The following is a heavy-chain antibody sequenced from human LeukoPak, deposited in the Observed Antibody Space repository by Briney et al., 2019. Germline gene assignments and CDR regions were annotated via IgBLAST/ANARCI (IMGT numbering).Heavy chain of an antibody. V-gene: IGHV3-53*01. CDR3: ARAVMSSTSCCPYSFDY. D-gene: IGHD2-2*01. CDR1: GSTGSSNH. Sequence: WVSLRLPWTASGSTGSSNHIIWVRQSPGKGLERVSVIYSGCTTYYSYSVKGRFTISGDNSKNTLYLQMNSLRAEDMAVYYCARAVMSSTSCCPYSFDYWGEGTLVTVSS. CDR2: IYSGCTT. J-gene: IGHJ4*02.